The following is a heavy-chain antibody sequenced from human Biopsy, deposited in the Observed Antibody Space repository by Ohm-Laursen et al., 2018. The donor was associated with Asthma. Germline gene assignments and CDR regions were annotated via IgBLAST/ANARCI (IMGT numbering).Heavy chain of an antibody. J-gene: IGHJ4*02. CDR2: IYYSGNT. D-gene: IGHD3-22*01. V-gene: IGHV4-31*03. CDR3: ARAQDYYDSRGYYRSFDY. Sequence: SQTLSLTCTVSHGSITSGGYYWTWIRQHPGKGLEWIGFIYYSGNTYYNPSLKSRVSISIDTSKNQFSLKLSSVTAADTAVYYCARAQDYYDSRGYYRSFDYWGQGTLVTVSS. CDR1: HGSITSGGYY.